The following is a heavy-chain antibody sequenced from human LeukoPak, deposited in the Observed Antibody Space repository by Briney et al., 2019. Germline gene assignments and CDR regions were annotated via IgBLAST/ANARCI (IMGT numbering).Heavy chain of an antibody. CDR2: MNPNSGNT. CDR3: ARVINDFWSGYLRAQYFQH. CDR1: GYTFTSYD. V-gene: IGHV1-8*03. D-gene: IGHD3-3*01. Sequence: ASVKVSCKASGYTFTSYDINWVRQATGQGLEWMGWMNPNSGNTGYAQKFQGRVTITRNTSISTAYMELSRLRSDDTAVYYCARVINDFWSGYLRAQYFQHWGQGTLVTVSS. J-gene: IGHJ1*01.